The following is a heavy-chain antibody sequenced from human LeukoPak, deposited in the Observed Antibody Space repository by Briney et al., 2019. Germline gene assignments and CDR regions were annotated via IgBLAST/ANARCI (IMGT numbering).Heavy chain of an antibody. CDR2: IYYSGST. J-gene: IGHJ5*02. CDR1: GYSMRSGYF. V-gene: IGHV4-61*01. Sequence: SETLSLTCSVSGYSMRSGYFWGWIRQPPGKGLEWIGYIYYSGSTNYNPSLKSRVTISVDTSKNQFSLKLSSVTAADTAVYYCAREAYYYGSGSYHNWFDPWGQGTLVTVSS. CDR3: AREAYYYGSGSYHNWFDP. D-gene: IGHD3-10*01.